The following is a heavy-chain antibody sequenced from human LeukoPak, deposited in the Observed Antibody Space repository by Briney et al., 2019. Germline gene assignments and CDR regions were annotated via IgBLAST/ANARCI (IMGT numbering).Heavy chain of an antibody. V-gene: IGHV1-69*05. J-gene: IGHJ4*02. D-gene: IGHD3-22*01. CDR2: IIPIFGTA. Sequence: SVKVSCKASGGTFSSYAISWVRQAPGQGLEWMEGIIPIFGTANYAQKFQGRVTMTKDTSTNTVYMHLSSLSSDDTAVYYCARAYYESSAYRHAVYFDYWGQGTLVTVSS. CDR3: ARAYYESSAYRHAVYFDY. CDR1: GGTFSSYA.